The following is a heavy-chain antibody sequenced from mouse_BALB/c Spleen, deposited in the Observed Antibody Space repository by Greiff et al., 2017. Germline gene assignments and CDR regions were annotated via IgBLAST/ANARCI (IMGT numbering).Heavy chain of an antibody. D-gene: IGHD2-4*01. CDR2: INPYNGDT. Sequence: EVKLMESGPELVKPGASVKISCKASGYSFTGYFMNWVKQSHGKSLEWIGRINPYNGDTFYNQKFKGKATLTVDKSSSTAHMELLSLTSEDSAVYYCGHDYGYYYAMDYWGQGTSVTVSS. CDR3: GHDYGYYYAMDY. CDR1: GYSFTGYF. J-gene: IGHJ4*01. V-gene: IGHV1-37*01.